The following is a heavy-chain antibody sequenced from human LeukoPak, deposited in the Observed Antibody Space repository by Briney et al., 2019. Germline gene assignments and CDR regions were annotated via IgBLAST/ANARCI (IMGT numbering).Heavy chain of an antibody. CDR1: GGSISSGDYY. D-gene: IGHD2-8*01. Sequence: PSETLSLTCTVSGGSISSGDYYWSWIRQPPGKGLEWIGYIYYSGSTYYNPSLKSRVTISVDTSKNQFSLKLSSVTAADTAVYYCARSPSIVPMVYAIPPGFDPWGQGTLVTVSS. V-gene: IGHV4-30-4*01. CDR3: ARSPSIVPMVYAIPPGFDP. J-gene: IGHJ5*02. CDR2: IYYSGST.